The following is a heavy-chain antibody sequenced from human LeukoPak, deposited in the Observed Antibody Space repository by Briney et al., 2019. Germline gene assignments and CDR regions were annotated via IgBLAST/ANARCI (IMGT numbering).Heavy chain of an antibody. J-gene: IGHJ4*02. CDR3: ARTNGTYDY. V-gene: IGHV1-18*01. Sequence: ASVKVSCKASDYTFTRYGITWVCQAPGQGLEWVGWIRPYSGKTNYAQKLQGRLTMTTDTPTSTAFMELRSLRSDDTAVYFCARTNGTYDYWGQGTLVTVSS. CDR2: IRPYSGKT. CDR1: DYTFTRYG. D-gene: IGHD1-26*01.